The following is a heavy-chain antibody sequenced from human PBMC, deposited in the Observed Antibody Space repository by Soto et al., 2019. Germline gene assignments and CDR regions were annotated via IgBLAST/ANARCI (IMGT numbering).Heavy chain of an antibody. J-gene: IGHJ4*02. CDR2: FDPEDGET. CDR1: GYTLTGLS. CDR3: ATDQLSDYPYYFDY. V-gene: IGHV1-24*01. D-gene: IGHD4-17*01. Sequence: ASVKVSCKVSGYTLTGLSMHWLRQAPGKGLEWMGGFDPEDGETIYAQKFQGRVTMTEDTSTDTAYMELSSLRSEDTAVYYCATDQLSDYPYYFDYWGQGTLVTVSS.